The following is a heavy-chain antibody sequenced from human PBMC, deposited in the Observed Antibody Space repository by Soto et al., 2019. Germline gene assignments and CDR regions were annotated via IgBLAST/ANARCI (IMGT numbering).Heavy chain of an antibody. CDR3: ARDSGAKLSSS. Sequence: SVKVSCKASGGTFSSYRFNWVRQARGQGLEWLGGIVPIYRTADYAQKFQGGVTITADESTRTVYLELSSLKSQDTALYYCARDSGAKLSSSWGQGTLVTVSS. V-gene: IGHV1-69*13. J-gene: IGHJ4*02. CDR1: GGTFSSYR. D-gene: IGHD6-13*01. CDR2: IVPIYRTA.